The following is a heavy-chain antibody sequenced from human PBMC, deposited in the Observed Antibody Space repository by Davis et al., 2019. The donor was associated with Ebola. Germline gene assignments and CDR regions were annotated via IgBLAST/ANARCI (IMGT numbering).Heavy chain of an antibody. Sequence: AASVKVSCKASGYTFTSYGISWVRQAPGQGLEWMGRIIPILGIANYAQKFQGRVTITADKSTSTAYMELRSLRSDDTAVYYCARDGIGSGSYYYYGMDVWGQGTTVTVSS. CDR3: ARDGIGSGSYYYYGMDV. CDR1: GYTFTSYG. V-gene: IGHV1-69*04. D-gene: IGHD3-10*01. J-gene: IGHJ6*02. CDR2: IIPILGIA.